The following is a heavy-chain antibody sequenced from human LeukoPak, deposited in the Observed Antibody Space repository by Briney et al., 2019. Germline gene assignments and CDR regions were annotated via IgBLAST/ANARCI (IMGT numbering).Heavy chain of an antibody. V-gene: IGHV3-20*04. Sequence: GKSLRLSCVASGFTFDVYGMICVRHASGKGLEWVAGLNWSGGGTGYADSVKGRFTISRDNAKNSQYLQMNSLRAEDTALYYCARGGRYWRDGSCSLYYFDHGGQGTVVIVSS. J-gene: IGHJ4*02. CDR1: GFTFDVYG. D-gene: IGHD2-15*01. CDR2: LNWSGGGT. CDR3: ARGGRYWRDGSCSLYYFDH.